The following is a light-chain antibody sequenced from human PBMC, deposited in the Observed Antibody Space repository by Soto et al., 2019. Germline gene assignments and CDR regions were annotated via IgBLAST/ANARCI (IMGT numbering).Light chain of an antibody. J-gene: IGKJ1*01. CDR3: QQYSDSAWT. V-gene: IGKV3-20*01. CDR2: GAS. Sequence: EIVLTQSPGTLSLSPGERATLSCRASQSVSSSYLGWYQQKPGQAPRLLIFGASSRATGIPDRFSGSGSESDVTLTITRLETEDFAVYYCQQYSDSAWTFGQGTMVEIK. CDR1: QSVSSSY.